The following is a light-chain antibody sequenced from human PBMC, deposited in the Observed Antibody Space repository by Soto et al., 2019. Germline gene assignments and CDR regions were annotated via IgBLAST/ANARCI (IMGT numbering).Light chain of an antibody. Sequence: DIQMTQSPSSLSASVGDRVTITCRASQSISSYLNWYQQRPGKAPNLLIYAASSLQSGVPARFSGSGSGTDFTLTISSLQPEDFATYYCQQSYSTPQTFGQGTRWIS. V-gene: IGKV1-39*01. CDR2: AAS. CDR3: QQSYSTPQT. J-gene: IGKJ1*01. CDR1: QSISSY.